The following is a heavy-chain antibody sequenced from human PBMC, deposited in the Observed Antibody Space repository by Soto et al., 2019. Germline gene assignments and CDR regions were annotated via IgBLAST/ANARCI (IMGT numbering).Heavy chain of an antibody. J-gene: IGHJ5*02. CDR1: GFTVSSNY. CDR3: ERGTADAKIRFDP. Sequence: PGGSLRLSCAASGFTVSSNYMSWVRQAPGKGLEWVSSIHPGGDTFYADSVKGRFSFSRDNSKNTVYLQMNSLRVEDTAVYYCERGTADAKIRFDPWGQGTLVTVSS. CDR2: IHPGGDT. V-gene: IGHV3-53*01.